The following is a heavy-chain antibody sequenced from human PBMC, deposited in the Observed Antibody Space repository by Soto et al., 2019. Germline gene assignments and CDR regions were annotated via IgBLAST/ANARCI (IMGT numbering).Heavy chain of an antibody. CDR3: ARAPPSNGFYLQGYFDY. CDR2: ISPYNGNT. J-gene: IGHJ4*02. Sequence: ASVKVSCKASGYTFTSYGISWVRQAPGQGLEWMGWISPYNGNTNYAQKLQGRVTMTTDTSTSTAYMELRSLRSDDTAVYYCARAPPSNGFYLQGYFDYWGQGTLVTVSS. D-gene: IGHD4-4*01. CDR1: GYTFTSYG. V-gene: IGHV1-18*04.